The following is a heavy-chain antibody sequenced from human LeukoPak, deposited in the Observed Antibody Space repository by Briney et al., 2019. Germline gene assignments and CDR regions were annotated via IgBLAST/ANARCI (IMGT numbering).Heavy chain of an antibody. CDR3: ARGPPGGQFDP. V-gene: IGHV4-59*01. CDR1: GGSISSYY. Sequence: SETLSLTCTVSGGSISSYYWSWIRQPPGKGLEWIGYIYYSGSTNYNPSLKNRVTISVDTSKNQFSLKLSSVTAANTAVYYCARGPPGGQFDPWGQGTLVTVSS. J-gene: IGHJ5*02. CDR2: IYYSGST. D-gene: IGHD3-10*01.